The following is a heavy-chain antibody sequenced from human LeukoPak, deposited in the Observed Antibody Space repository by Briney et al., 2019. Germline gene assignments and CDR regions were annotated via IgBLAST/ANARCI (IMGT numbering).Heavy chain of an antibody. CDR2: ISYDGSNK. V-gene: IGHV3-30*18. CDR3: AKDPGEQTYYYYGMDV. J-gene: IGHJ6*02. D-gene: IGHD7-27*01. CDR1: GFTFSSSP. Sequence: GSLRLSCAASGFTFSSSPMGWVRQAPGKGLEWVAVISYDGSNKYYADSVKGRFTISRDNSKNTLYLQMNSLRAEDTAVYYCAKDPGEQTYYYYGMDVWGQGTTVTVSS.